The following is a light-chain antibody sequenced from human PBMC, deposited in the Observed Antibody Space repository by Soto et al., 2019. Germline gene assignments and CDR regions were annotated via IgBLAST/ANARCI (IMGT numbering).Light chain of an antibody. CDR3: SSYTGSSTYV. Sequence: QSALTQPASVSGSPGQSITISCTGTSSDVGDYNYVSWYQQHPGKAPKLMIYEVSNRPSGVSNRFSGSKSGNTASLTISGLQAEDEADYHCSSYTGSSTYVFGSGTKLTVL. J-gene: IGLJ1*01. CDR2: EVS. CDR1: SSDVGDYNY. V-gene: IGLV2-14*01.